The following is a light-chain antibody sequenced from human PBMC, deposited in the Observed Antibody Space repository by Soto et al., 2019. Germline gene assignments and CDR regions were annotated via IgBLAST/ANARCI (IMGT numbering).Light chain of an antibody. CDR2: SND. CDR3: AAWDDSLNGYG. V-gene: IGLV1-44*01. J-gene: IGLJ1*01. Sequence: QSVLTQPPSASGTPGQRVTFSCSGSSSNIGTNAVSWYQQLPGAAPKLLIKSNDQRPSGVPDRFSGSKSGASASLAIRGLRSEDEADYYCAAWDDSLNGYGFGNGTKVTVL. CDR1: SSNIGTNA.